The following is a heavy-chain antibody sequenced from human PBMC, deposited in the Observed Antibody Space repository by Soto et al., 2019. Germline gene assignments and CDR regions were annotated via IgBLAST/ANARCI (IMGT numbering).Heavy chain of an antibody. Sequence: EVQLVESGGGLVQPGGSLRLSCAASGLTVSTNYMSWVRQGPEKGLEWVSVIYAGGTTYYADPVRGRFTISRDNSENKVFLQMNSLRAGDPAVYYCARLYGEVWNCFYKGTRDHWGQGTLVTVS. D-gene: IGHD3-3*01. CDR1: GLTVSTNY. V-gene: IGHV3-66*01. J-gene: IGHJ4*02. CDR3: ARLYGEVWNCFYKGTRDH. CDR2: IYAGGTT.